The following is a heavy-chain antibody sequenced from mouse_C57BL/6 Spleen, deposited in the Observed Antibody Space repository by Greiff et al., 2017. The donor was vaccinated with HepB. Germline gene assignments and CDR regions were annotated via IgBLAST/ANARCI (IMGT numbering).Heavy chain of an antibody. CDR2: IDPSDSYT. V-gene: IGHV1-50*01. J-gene: IGHJ3*01. CDR3: ASSYYDGSSSFAY. CDR1: GYTFTSYW. Sequence: VQLQQPGAELVKPGASVKLSCKASGYTFTSYWMQWVEQRPGQGLEWIGEIDPSDSYTNYNQKFKGKATLTVDTSSITDYMQLSSLTSDDSAVYYFASSYYDGSSSFAYWGQGTLVTVSA. D-gene: IGHD1-1*01.